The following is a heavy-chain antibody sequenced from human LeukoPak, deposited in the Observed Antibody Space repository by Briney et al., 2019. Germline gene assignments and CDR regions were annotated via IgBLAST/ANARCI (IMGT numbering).Heavy chain of an antibody. J-gene: IGHJ6*03. CDR1: GYSFTSYW. V-gene: IGHV5-51*01. CDR2: IYPSDSDT. D-gene: IGHD6-6*01. CDR3: ARRFGTSSSLGSRYYMDV. Sequence: GESLKISCKGSGYSFTSYWIGWVRQMPGKGLEWMGIIYPSDSDTRYSPSFQGQVTISADKSISTAYMQWSSLKASDTAIYYCARRFGTSSSLGSRYYMDVWGKGTTVTVSS.